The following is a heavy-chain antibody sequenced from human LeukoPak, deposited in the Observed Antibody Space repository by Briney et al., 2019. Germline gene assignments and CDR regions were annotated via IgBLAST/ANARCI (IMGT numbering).Heavy chain of an antibody. CDR3: ARSYDFWSGYYGNWFDP. J-gene: IGHJ5*02. CDR2: ISAYNGNT. Sequence: GASVKVSCKASGYTFTSYGISWVRQAPGQGLEWMGWISAYNGNTNYAQKLQGRVTMTTDTSTSTAYMELRGLRPDDTAVYYCARSYDFWSGYYGNWFDPWGQGTLVTVSS. V-gene: IGHV1-18*01. D-gene: IGHD3-3*01. CDR1: GYTFTSYG.